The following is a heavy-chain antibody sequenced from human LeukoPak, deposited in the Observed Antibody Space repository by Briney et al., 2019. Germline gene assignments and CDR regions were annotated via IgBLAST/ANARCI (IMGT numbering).Heavy chain of an antibody. CDR3: AKDHRLIAAAGRFDY. J-gene: IGHJ4*02. Sequence: PGGSLRLSCAASGFTFDDYAMHWVRQAPGKGLEWVSGISWNSGSIGYADSVKGRFTISRDNAKNSLYLQMNSLRAEDTALYYCAKDHRLIAAAGRFDYWGQGTLVTVSS. CDR1: GFTFDDYA. D-gene: IGHD6-13*01. CDR2: ISWNSGSI. V-gene: IGHV3-9*01.